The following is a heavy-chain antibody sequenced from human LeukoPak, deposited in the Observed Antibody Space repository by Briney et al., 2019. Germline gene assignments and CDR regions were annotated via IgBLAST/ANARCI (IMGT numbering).Heavy chain of an antibody. J-gene: IGHJ4*02. CDR3: ARDTRTFDY. CDR2: IKQDGSEK. CDR1: GFTFSSYR. Sequence: GGSLSLSCAASGFTFSSYRMNWVRQAPGKGLEWVANIKQDGSEKYYVDSVRGRFTISRDNAKNSLFLQMNSLRAEDTAVYYCARDTRTFDYWGQGTLVTVSS. V-gene: IGHV3-7*01. D-gene: IGHD1-26*01.